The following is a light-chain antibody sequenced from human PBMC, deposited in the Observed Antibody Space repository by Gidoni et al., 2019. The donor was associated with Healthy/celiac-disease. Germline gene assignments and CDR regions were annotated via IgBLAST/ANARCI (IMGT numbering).Light chain of an antibody. Sequence: EIVMTQSPLSLPVTPAEPASISCRSSQSLRHSNGYNYLGWYLQKPGQSPQLLIYLGSNRASGVPDRFSGSGSGTDFTLKISRVEAEDVGVYYCMQALQTPPTFGQGTRLEIK. CDR3: MQALQTPPT. CDR1: QSLRHSNGYNY. J-gene: IGKJ5*01. V-gene: IGKV2-28*01. CDR2: LGS.